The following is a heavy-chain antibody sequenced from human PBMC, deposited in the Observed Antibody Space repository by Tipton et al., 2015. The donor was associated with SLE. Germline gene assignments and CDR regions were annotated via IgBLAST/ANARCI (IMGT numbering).Heavy chain of an antibody. J-gene: IGHJ4*01. CDR1: GGAFSGYN. CDR3: ARAFNQDYRSADSGTPSLAYFDH. Sequence: TLSLTCAVYGGAFSGYNWIWVRQSPGKGLEWIGEINHSGIPYYNPSLKSRVTLSVDTSKRQFSLKVTSVTAAGTAVYFCARAFNQDYRSADSGTPSLAYFDHWGPGTLVTVSS. CDR2: INHSGIP. D-gene: IGHD3-3*01. V-gene: IGHV4-34*01.